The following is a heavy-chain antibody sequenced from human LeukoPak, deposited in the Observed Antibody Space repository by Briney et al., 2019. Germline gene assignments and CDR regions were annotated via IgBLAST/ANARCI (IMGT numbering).Heavy chain of an antibody. CDR1: GYTFTGYY. CDR2: ISAYNGNT. CDR3: ARDRLGGAPTGESLY. Sequence: ASVKVSCKASGYTFTGYYMHWVRQAPGQGLEWMGWISAYNGNTHYAPKFRDRLTMTTDTSTRTAYLELRSLKSDDTAVYYCARDRLGGAPTGESLYWGQGTLVTVSS. D-gene: IGHD1-14*01. J-gene: IGHJ4*02. V-gene: IGHV1-18*04.